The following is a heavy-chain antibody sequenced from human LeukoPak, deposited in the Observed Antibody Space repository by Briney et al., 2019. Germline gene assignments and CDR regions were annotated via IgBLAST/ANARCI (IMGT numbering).Heavy chain of an antibody. CDR3: TRGSDYAGSG. CDR1: GFTFSIYA. D-gene: IGHD3-10*01. V-gene: IGHV3-23*01. Sequence: GGSLRLSCAASGFTFSIYATSWVRQAPGKGLEGDSDISGSGGSTYYADSVKGRFTIPRDISEITLYPQKNSVRAGDTAVFYCTRGSDYAGSGWGQGNLVTVSS. CDR2: ISGSGGST. J-gene: IGHJ4*02.